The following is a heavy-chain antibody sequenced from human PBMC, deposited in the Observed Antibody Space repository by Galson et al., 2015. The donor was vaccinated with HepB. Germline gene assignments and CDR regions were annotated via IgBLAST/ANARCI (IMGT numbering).Heavy chain of an antibody. V-gene: IGHV6-1*01. J-gene: IGHJ6*02. D-gene: IGHD1-26*01. Sequence: CAISGDSVSSTSAAWNWIRQSPPRGLEWLGRTSYRTKWYNDYAVTVKSRITINPDTSKNQFSLQLNSVTPEDTAVYYCASTSAVYYYYYAMDAWGQGTAATVS. CDR2: TSYRTKWYN. CDR1: GDSVSSTSAA. CDR3: ASTSAVYYYYYAMDA.